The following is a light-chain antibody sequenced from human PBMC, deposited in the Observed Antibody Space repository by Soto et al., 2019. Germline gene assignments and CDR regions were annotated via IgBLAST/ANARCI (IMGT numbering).Light chain of an antibody. V-gene: IGKV3-11*01. J-gene: IGKJ2*01. CDR2: DAS. CDR3: QQRSTWPRT. Sequence: EIVLTQSPATLSLSPGERATLSCRASQSVSSYLAWYQQKPGQAPRLLIYDASNRATGIPARFSGSGSGTDFTLTISSLEPEECAVYYCQQRSTWPRTFGQGTKLEIK. CDR1: QSVSSY.